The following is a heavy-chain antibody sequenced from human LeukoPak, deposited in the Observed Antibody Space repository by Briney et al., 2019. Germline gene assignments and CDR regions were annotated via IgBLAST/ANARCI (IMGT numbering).Heavy chain of an antibody. D-gene: IGHD3-22*01. V-gene: IGHV3-30*04. Sequence: GGSLRLSCAASGFTFSSYAMHWVRQAPGKGLEWVAVISYDGSNKYYADSVKGRFTISRDNSKNTLYLQMNSLRAEDTAVYYCAREIRSYYYDSSGYSNYYYMDVWGKGTTVTVSS. CDR1: GFTFSSYA. J-gene: IGHJ6*03. CDR3: AREIRSYYYDSSGYSNYYYMDV. CDR2: ISYDGSNK.